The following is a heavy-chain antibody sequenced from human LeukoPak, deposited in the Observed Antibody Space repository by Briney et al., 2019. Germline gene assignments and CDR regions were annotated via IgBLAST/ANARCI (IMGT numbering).Heavy chain of an antibody. CDR3: ARGSSGYSSSWHYWYFDL. Sequence: PSETLSLTCAVYGGSFSGYYWSWLRQPPGKGLEWIGEINHSGSTNYNPSLKSRVTISVDTSKNQFSLKLSSVTAADTAVYYCARGSSGYSSSWHYWYFDLWGRGTLVTVSS. CDR1: GGSFSGYY. CDR2: INHSGST. V-gene: IGHV4-34*01. J-gene: IGHJ2*01. D-gene: IGHD6-13*01.